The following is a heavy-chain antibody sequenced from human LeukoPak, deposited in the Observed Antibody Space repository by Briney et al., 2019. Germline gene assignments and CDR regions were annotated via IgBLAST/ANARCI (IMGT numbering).Heavy chain of an antibody. Sequence: SETLSLTCAVHGRSFSGYYWSWIRQPPGKGREWSWEINYSRNIKYNASLKSRVTISVDTPKTELSLKLSCVSAEDTAVYYCARVERTLGLWLFLHDAFDIWSQGKIVTVYS. V-gene: IGHV4-34*01. J-gene: IGHJ3*02. CDR2: INYSRNI. CDR3: ARVERTLGLWLFLHDAFDI. CDR1: GRSFSGYY. D-gene: IGHD3-22*01.